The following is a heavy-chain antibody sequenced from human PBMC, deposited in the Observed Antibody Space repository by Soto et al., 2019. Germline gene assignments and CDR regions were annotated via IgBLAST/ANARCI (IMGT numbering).Heavy chain of an antibody. Sequence: PSETLSLTCTVSGGSISSYYWGWIRQPPGKGLEWIGYIYYSGSTNYNPSLKSRVTISVDTSKNQFSLKLSSVTAADTAVYYSASSLYDSSGYYPNWFDPWGQGTLVTVSS. CDR2: IYYSGST. D-gene: IGHD3-22*01. J-gene: IGHJ5*02. V-gene: IGHV4-59*01. CDR3: ASSLYDSSGYYPNWFDP. CDR1: GGSISSYY.